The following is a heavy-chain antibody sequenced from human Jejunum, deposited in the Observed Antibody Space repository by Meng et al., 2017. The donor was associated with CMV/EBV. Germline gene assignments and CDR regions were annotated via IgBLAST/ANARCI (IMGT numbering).Heavy chain of an antibody. V-gene: IGHV3-23*01. D-gene: IGHD1-1*01. J-gene: IGHJ4*02. CDR3: AKGSTTGTTASDY. CDR1: GFTFSTFA. CDR2: IIPVSHRT. Sequence: SGFTFSTFAMSWVRQAPGKGLEWLSSIIPVSHRTFYADSVEGRFTISRGNSKNTLFLQMNSLRAEDTAIYYCAKGSTTGTTASDYWGQGTLVTVSS.